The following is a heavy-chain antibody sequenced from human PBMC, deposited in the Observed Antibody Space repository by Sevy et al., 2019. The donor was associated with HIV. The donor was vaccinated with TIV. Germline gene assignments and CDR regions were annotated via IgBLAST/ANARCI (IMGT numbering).Heavy chain of an antibody. J-gene: IGHJ4*02. CDR3: ARWGNSSGIDY. Sequence: GGSLRLSCTASGFYFGIHWVRQAPGKGLEWVALIWYDGINKDYADSVKGRFTISRDNSKNTVFLQMNSLRAEDTGMYYCARWGNSSGIDYWGQGTVVTVSS. CDR1: GFYFG. CDR2: IWYDGINK. D-gene: IGHD3-22*01. V-gene: IGHV3-33*01.